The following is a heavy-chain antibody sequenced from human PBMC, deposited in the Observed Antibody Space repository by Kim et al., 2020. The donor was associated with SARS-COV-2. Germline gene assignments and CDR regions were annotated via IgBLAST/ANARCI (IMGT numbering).Heavy chain of an antibody. CDR1: GFTFSSYD. Sequence: GGSLRLSCAASGFTFSSYDMHWVRQATGKGLEWVSAIGTAGDTYYPGSVKGRFTISRENAKNSLYLQMNSLRAGDTAVYYCARDQGGRSGGLYYGMDVWGQGTTVTVSS. J-gene: IGHJ6*02. CDR2: IGTAGDT. CDR3: ARDQGGRSGGLYYGMDV. V-gene: IGHV3-13*01. D-gene: IGHD3-3*01.